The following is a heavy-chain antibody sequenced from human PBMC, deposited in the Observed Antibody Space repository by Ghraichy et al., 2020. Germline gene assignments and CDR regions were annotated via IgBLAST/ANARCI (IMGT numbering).Heavy chain of an antibody. D-gene: IGHD3-10*01. J-gene: IGHJ6*02. V-gene: IGHV7-4-1*02. Sequence: ASVKVSCKASGYTFTSYAMNWVRQAPGQGLEWMGWINTNTGNPTYAQGFTGRFVFSLDTSVSTAFLQNSSLKAEDTAVYYCAREVSESRGSGSYYHYYYYGMDVWGQGTTVTVSS. CDR2: INTNTGNP. CDR3: AREVSESRGSGSYYHYYYYGMDV. CDR1: GYTFTSYA.